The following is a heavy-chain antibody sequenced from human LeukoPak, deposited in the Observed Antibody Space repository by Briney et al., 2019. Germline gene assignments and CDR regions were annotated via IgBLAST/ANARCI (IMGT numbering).Heavy chain of an antibody. CDR3: ATWAFYHGLDV. CDR1: GFTFGDYA. J-gene: IGHJ6*02. CDR2: IRADGGRT. D-gene: IGHD2/OR15-2a*01. Sequence: GGSLRLSCAASGFTFGDYAMHWVRQAPGKGLEWVSLIRADGGRTYYADSVNGRLTISRDNSKNSLYLQMNSLRTDDTALYYCATWAFYHGLDVWGQGSTVTVSS. V-gene: IGHV3-43*02.